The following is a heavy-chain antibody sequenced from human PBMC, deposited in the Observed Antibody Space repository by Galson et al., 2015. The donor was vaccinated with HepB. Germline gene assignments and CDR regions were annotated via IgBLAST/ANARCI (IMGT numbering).Heavy chain of an antibody. CDR2: ISAYNGNT. V-gene: IGHV1-18*04. Sequence: SVKVSCKASGYTFSSYGISWVRQAPGQGLEWVGWISAYNGNTNYAQKLQGRVTMTTDTSTSTAYMELRSLRSDDTAVYYCARPNEDILTGHSQGRVFYYYYYGMDVWGQGTTVTVSS. CDR3: ARPNEDILTGHSQGRVFYYYYYGMDV. J-gene: IGHJ6*02. CDR1: GYTFSSYG. D-gene: IGHD3-9*01.